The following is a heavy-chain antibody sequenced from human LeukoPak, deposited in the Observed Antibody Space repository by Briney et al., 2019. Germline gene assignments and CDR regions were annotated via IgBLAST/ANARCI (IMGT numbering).Heavy chain of an antibody. Sequence: SGKLSCKASGYTFTSYGISWVRHGPGQGIELRGWISAYNGNTNYAQKLQGRVTMTTDTYTSTAYMELRSLRSDDTAVYYCARAPRTITYYFDYWGQGTLVTVSS. J-gene: IGHJ4*02. CDR2: ISAYNGNT. D-gene: IGHD5-12*01. CDR1: GYTFTSYG. CDR3: ARAPRTITYYFDY. V-gene: IGHV1-18*01.